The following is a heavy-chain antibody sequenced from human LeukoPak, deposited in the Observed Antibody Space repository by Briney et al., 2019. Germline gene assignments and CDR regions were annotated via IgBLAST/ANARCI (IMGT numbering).Heavy chain of an antibody. CDR3: AKDQARNYYDSSGFDY. Sequence: GRSLRLSCAASGFTFSSYGMHWVRQAPGKGQEWVAVIWYDGSNKYYADSVKGRFTISRDNSKNTLYLQMNSLRAEDTAVYYCAKDQARNYYDSSGFDYWGQGTLVTVSS. CDR2: IWYDGSNK. V-gene: IGHV3-33*06. D-gene: IGHD3-22*01. CDR1: GFTFSSYG. J-gene: IGHJ4*02.